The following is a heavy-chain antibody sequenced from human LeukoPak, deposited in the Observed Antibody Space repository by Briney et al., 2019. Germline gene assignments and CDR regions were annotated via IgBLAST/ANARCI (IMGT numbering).Heavy chain of an antibody. V-gene: IGHV3-30*02. CDR1: GFTFSNYG. CDR2: IRYDGSNK. Sequence: VGSLRLSCAASGFTFSNYGMHWVRQAPGKGLEWVAFIRYDGSNKNYADSVKGRFTSSRDNSKNTLYLQMNSLRAEDTAVYYCAKSCGGGSCYTDYWGQGTLVTVSS. J-gene: IGHJ4*02. D-gene: IGHD2-15*01. CDR3: AKSCGGGSCYTDY.